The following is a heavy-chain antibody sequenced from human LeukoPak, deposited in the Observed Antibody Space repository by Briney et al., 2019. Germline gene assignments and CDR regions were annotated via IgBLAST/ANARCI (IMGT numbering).Heavy chain of an antibody. D-gene: IGHD1-26*01. Sequence: ASVKVSCKASGYTFTSYGISWVRQAPGQGLEWMGWISAYNGNTNYAQKLQGRVTMTTDTSTSTAYMELRSLRSDDTAVYYCARVSALYSGSPLFDYWGQGTLVTVSS. CDR2: ISAYNGNT. CDR1: GYTFTSYG. J-gene: IGHJ4*02. CDR3: ARVSALYSGSPLFDY. V-gene: IGHV1-18*01.